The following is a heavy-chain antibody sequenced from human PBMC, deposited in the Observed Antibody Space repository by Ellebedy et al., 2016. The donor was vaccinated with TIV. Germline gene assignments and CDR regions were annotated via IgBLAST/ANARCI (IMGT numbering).Heavy chain of an antibody. CDR1: GFTFSSYA. D-gene: IGHD1-26*01. CDR3: ARGRSGSYYYYYYGMDV. V-gene: IGHV3-23*01. CDR2: ISGSGGST. Sequence: GESLKISXAASGFTFSSYAMSWVRQAPGKGLEWVSAISGSGGSTYYADSVKGRFTISRDNAKNSLYLQINSLRAEDTAVYYCARGRSGSYYYYYYGMDVWGQGTTVTVSS. J-gene: IGHJ6*02.